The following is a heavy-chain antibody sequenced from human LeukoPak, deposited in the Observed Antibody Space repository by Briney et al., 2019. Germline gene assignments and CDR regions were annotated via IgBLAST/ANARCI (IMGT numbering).Heavy chain of an antibody. V-gene: IGHV3-23*01. Sequence: PGGSLRLSCAASGFTFSSYAMNWVRQAPGKGLEWVSGIIGSGGTTYYADSVKGRFTISRDNSKNTLYLQMNSLRVEDTAVYFCAFHRRGVLQWFGDPQAALDYWGQGTVVTVSS. D-gene: IGHD3-10*01. J-gene: IGHJ4*02. CDR3: AFHRRGVLQWFGDPQAALDY. CDR1: GFTFSSYA. CDR2: IIGSGGTT.